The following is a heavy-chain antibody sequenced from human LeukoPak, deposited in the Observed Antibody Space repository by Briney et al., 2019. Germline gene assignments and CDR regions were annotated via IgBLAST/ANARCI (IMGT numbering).Heavy chain of an antibody. CDR1: GFTVSSNY. CDR2: IYSGGST. D-gene: IGHD1-26*01. J-gene: IGHJ3*02. V-gene: IGHV3-53*01. CDR3: AKDRSDHAFDI. Sequence: GGSLRLSCAASGFTVSSNYMSWVRQAPGKGLEWVSVIYSGGSTYYADSVKGRFTISRDNSKNTLYLQMNSLRAEDTAVYYCAKDRSDHAFDIWGQGTMVTVSS.